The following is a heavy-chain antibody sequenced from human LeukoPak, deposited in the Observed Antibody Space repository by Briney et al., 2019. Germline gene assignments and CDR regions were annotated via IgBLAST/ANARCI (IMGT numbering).Heavy chain of an antibody. V-gene: IGHV3-48*04. D-gene: IGHD2-2*01. CDR1: GFTFSSYS. J-gene: IGHJ2*01. Sequence: TGGSLRLSCAASGFTFSSYSMNWVRQAPGKGLEWVSYISSSSSTIYYADSVKGRFTISRDNAKDSLYLQMNSLRVEDTAVYYCARSKKYYFDVWGRGTLVTVSA. CDR3: ARSKKYYFDV. CDR2: ISSSSSTI.